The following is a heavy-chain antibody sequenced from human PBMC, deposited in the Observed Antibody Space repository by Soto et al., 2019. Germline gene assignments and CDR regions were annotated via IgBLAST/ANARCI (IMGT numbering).Heavy chain of an antibody. D-gene: IGHD4-17*01. CDR2: IIPILGIA. CDR3: ARSPVTSLACHL. Sequence: QVQLVQSGAEVKKPGSSVKVSCKASGGTFSSYTISWVRQAPGQGLEWMGRIIPILGIANYAQKFQGRVTITADKSTSTAYMELSSLSSEDTAVYYCARSPVTSLACHLWGQGTLVTVSS. V-gene: IGHV1-69*02. J-gene: IGHJ5*02. CDR1: GGTFSSYT.